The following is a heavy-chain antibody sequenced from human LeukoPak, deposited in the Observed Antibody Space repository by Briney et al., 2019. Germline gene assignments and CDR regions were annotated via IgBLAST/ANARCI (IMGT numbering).Heavy chain of an antibody. CDR1: GGSFSGYY. V-gene: IGHV4-34*01. J-gene: IGHJ3*02. CDR3: ARGRYYYDSSGYYYSGPKSANDAFDI. Sequence: SETLSLTCAVYGGSFSGYYWSWIRQPPGKGLEWIGEINHSGSTNYNPSLPSLKSRVTISVDTSKNQFSLKLSSVTAADTAVYYCARGRYYYDSSGYYYSGPKSANDAFDIWGQGTMVTVSS. CDR2: INHSGST. D-gene: IGHD3-22*01.